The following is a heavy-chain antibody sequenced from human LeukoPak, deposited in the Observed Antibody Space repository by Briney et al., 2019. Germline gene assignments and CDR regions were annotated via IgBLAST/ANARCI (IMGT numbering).Heavy chain of an antibody. Sequence: SETLSLTCSASGGSISGYYWNWIRQPAGKGLGWIGRIYTDGGTLYNPSLKSRVTMSVDTSKNQFSLKLSSVTAADTAVYYCARVIWGGYSYGYFDYWGQGTLVTVSS. CDR3: ARVIWGGYSYGYFDY. CDR2: IYTDGGT. V-gene: IGHV4-4*07. D-gene: IGHD5-18*01. J-gene: IGHJ4*02. CDR1: GGSISGYY.